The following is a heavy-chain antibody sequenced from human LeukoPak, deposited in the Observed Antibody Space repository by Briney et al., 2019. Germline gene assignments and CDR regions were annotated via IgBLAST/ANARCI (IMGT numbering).Heavy chain of an antibody. CDR2: INPNSGGT. CDR1: GYTFTGYY. J-gene: IGHJ6*04. Sequence: ASVKVSFKASGYTFTGYYMHWVRQAPGQGLEWMGWINPNSGGTNYAQKFQGWVTMTRDTSISTAYMELSRLRSDDTAVYYCARARMVRGVISYGMDVWGKGTTVTVSS. D-gene: IGHD3-10*01. V-gene: IGHV1-2*04. CDR3: ARARMVRGVISYGMDV.